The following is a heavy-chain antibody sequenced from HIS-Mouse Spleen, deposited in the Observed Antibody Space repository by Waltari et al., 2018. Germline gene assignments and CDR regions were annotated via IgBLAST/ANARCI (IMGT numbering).Heavy chain of an antibody. CDR3: AREIPYSSSWYDWYFDL. CDR2: IYYSGST. Sequence: QLQLQESGPGLVKPSEPLSPTCTVSGGSIRSSSYHWGWIRQPPGKGLEWIGSIYYSGSTYYNPSLKSRVTISVDTSKNQFSLKLSSVTAADTAVYYCAREIPYSSSWYDWYFDLWGRGTLVTVSS. V-gene: IGHV4-39*07. J-gene: IGHJ2*01. D-gene: IGHD6-13*01. CDR1: GGSIRSSSYH.